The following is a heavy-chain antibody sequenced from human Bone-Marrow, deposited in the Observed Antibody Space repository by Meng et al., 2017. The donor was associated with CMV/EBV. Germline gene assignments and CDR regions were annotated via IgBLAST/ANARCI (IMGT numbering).Heavy chain of an antibody. J-gene: IGHJ4*02. CDR2: IKQDGSEK. D-gene: IGHD6-13*01. CDR3: ARPTHSSSWYRDY. CDR1: GFTFSSYW. V-gene: IGHV3-7*01. Sequence: GESLKISCAASGFTFSSYWMSWVRQAPGKGLEWVANIKQDGSEKYYVDSVKGRFTISRDNAKNSLYLQMNSLRAEDTAVYYCARPTHSSSWYRDYWGQGNLVTVSS.